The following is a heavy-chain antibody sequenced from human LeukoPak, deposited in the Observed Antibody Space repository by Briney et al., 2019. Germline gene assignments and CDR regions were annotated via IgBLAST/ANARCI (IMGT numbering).Heavy chain of an antibody. CDR3: ARFGLGKHIEVAGIPFDI. D-gene: IGHD6-19*01. Sequence: ASVKVSCKASGYSFTSDVISWVRQAPGQGLEWMGWISAYNGNTNYAQKLQGRVTMTTDTSTSTAYMELRSLRSDDTAVYYCARFGLGKHIEVAGIPFDIWGQGTMVTVSS. CDR2: ISAYNGNT. V-gene: IGHV1-18*01. CDR1: GYSFTSDV. J-gene: IGHJ3*02.